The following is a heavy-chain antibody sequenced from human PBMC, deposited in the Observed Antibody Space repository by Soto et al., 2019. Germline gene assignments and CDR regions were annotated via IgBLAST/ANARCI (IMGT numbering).Heavy chain of an antibody. CDR2: INPNSGGT. D-gene: IGHD3-10*01. CDR1: GYTFTGYY. V-gene: IGHV1-2*04. Sequence: GASVKVSCKASGYTFTGYYMHWVRQAPGQGLEWMGWINPNSGGTNYAQKFQGWVTMAVDKSRNQFSLKLSSVTAADTAVYYCARRWGEGSVDYWGQGTLVTVSS. J-gene: IGHJ4*02. CDR3: ARRWGEGSVDY.